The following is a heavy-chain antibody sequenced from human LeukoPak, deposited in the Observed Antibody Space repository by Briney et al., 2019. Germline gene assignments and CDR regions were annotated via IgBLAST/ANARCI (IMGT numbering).Heavy chain of an antibody. CDR2: ITNSGDSR. J-gene: IGHJ4*02. CDR1: GFTFSSYA. CDR3: ARIKVVTDNFDY. V-gene: IGHV3-23*01. Sequence: GGSLRLSCAASGFTFSSYAMSWVRQAPGKGLEWVSSITNSGDSRYCADSVKGRCTISRDNSKNTLFLQMSSLRAEDTAVYYCARIKVVTDNFDYWGQGTLVTVSS. D-gene: IGHD2-21*02.